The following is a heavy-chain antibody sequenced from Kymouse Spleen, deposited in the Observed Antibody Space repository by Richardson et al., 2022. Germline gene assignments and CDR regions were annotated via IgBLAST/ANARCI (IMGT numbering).Heavy chain of an antibody. V-gene: IGHV3-9*01. J-gene: IGHJ2*01. CDR2: ISWNSGSI. Sequence: EVQLVESGGGLVQPGRSLRLSCAASGFTFDDYAMHWVRQAPGKGLEWVSGISWNSGSIGYADSVKGRFTISRDNAKNSLYLQMNSLRAEDTALYYCAKDHSPAIAARGWYFDLWGRGTLVTVSS. CDR1: GFTFDDYA. CDR3: AKDHSPAIAARGWYFDL. D-gene: IGHD6-6*01.